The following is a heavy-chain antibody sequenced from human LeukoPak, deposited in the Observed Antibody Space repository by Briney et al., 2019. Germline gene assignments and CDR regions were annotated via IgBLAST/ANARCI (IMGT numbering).Heavy chain of an antibody. CDR3: ARHSFYYDSSGYYYYDY. J-gene: IGHJ4*02. Sequence: SETLSLTCTVPGGSISSSSYYWGWIRQPPGKGLEWIGSIYYSGSTYYNPSLKSRVTISVDTSKNQFSLKLSSVTAADTAVYYCARHSFYYDSSGYYYYDYWGQGTLVTVSS. D-gene: IGHD3-22*01. CDR1: GGSISSSSYY. V-gene: IGHV4-39*01. CDR2: IYYSGST.